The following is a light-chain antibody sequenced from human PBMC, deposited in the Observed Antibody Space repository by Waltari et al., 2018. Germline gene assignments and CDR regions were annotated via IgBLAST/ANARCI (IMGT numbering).Light chain of an antibody. CDR3: ATWDDSLTAWV. Sequence: QSVLTQPPSTSGTPGQRVTISCSGSSSNIGPYYVYWYHQLPGTALKLLIFRNKQRPSGVPDRVFGSKSGTSASLAISGLRSEDEADYYCATWDDSLTAWVFGGGTKLTVL. CDR2: RNK. J-gene: IGLJ3*02. V-gene: IGLV1-47*01. CDR1: SSNIGPYY.